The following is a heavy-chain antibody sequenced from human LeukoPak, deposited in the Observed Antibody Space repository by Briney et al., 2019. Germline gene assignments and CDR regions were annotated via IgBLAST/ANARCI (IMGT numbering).Heavy chain of an antibody. CDR3: ARDTSPAYYDSSGYYHFDY. CDR2: IYTSGST. Sequence: SETLSLTCTVCGGSISSYYLSWIRQPAGKGLEGIGRIYTSGSTNYNPSLKSRVTMSVDTSRNQFSLKLSSVTAADTAVYYCARDTSPAYYDSSGYYHFDYWGQGTLVTVSS. V-gene: IGHV4-4*07. D-gene: IGHD3-22*01. CDR1: GGSISSYY. J-gene: IGHJ4*02.